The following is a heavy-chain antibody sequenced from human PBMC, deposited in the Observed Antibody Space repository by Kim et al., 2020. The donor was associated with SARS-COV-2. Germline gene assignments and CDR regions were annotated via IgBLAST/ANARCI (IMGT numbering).Heavy chain of an antibody. Sequence: DCVQCRFTISRDNSKNTLFLQMNSLRAEDTAVYFCATSSSTVRPYYFDYWGHGTVVTVSS. V-gene: IGHV3-23*01. J-gene: IGHJ4*01. CDR3: ATSSSTVRPYYFDY. D-gene: IGHD1-26*01.